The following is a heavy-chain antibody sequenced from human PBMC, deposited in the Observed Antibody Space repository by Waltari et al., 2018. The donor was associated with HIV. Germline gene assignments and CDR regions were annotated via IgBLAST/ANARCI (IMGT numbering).Heavy chain of an antibody. V-gene: IGHV3-49*03. Sequence: EVRLEESGGGVVPPGRSLRLTCVTSGFNFEQYALSWFRQSPRKAREWVGFIKSLSYGGTSADDAATKGRVIISRDDSQSVVYLDVTSMKSEDTGVYYCVRDSLPKCAAGSCYRKWGQGT. D-gene: IGHD2-2*01. CDR2: IKSLSYGGTS. CDR1: GFNFEQYA. CDR3: VRDSLPKCAAGSCYRK. J-gene: IGHJ1*01.